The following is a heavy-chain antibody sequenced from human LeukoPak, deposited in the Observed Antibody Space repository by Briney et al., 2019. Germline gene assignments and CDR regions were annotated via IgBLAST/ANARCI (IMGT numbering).Heavy chain of an antibody. Sequence: SETLSLTCTVSGGFISSYYWSWIRQPPGKGLEWIGNIYYSGSTNYNPSLKSRVTISVDTSKNQFSLKLSSVTAADTAVYYCARCIGHEKDCSYYFDYWGQGTLVTVSS. D-gene: IGHD2-21*01. J-gene: IGHJ4*02. CDR1: GGFISSYY. V-gene: IGHV4-59*01. CDR2: IYYSGST. CDR3: ARCIGHEKDCSYYFDY.